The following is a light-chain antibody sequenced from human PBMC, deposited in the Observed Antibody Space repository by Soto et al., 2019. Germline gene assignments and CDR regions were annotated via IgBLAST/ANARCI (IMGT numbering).Light chain of an antibody. CDR3: QHYNSYSEA. Sequence: DIQMTQSPSTLSASVGGRVTITCRASQTIDSWLAWYQQRPGKPPNLLIYKASTLESGVPSRFSGSGSGTEFTLTISSLQPDDFATYDCQHYNSYSEAFGQGTKVDIK. CDR2: KAS. CDR1: QTIDSW. V-gene: IGKV1-5*03. J-gene: IGKJ1*01.